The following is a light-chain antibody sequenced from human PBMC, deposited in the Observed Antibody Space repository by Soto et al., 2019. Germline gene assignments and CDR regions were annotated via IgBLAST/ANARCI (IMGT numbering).Light chain of an antibody. CDR1: QSVSNSY. Sequence: EVVLTQSPGTLSLSPGQRATLSCGASQSVSNSYLAWYQQKPGQAPSLLIYGASSRATGVPDRFSGSGSGTDFTLTISRLEPEDFAVYYCQQYGSSPRTFGQGTKVDI. CDR3: QQYGSSPRT. CDR2: GAS. J-gene: IGKJ1*01. V-gene: IGKV3-20*01.